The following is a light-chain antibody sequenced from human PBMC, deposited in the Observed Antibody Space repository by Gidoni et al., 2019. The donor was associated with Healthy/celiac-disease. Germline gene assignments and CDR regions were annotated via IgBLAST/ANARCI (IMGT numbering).Light chain of an antibody. CDR3: QQYNSYPLT. J-gene: IGKJ4*01. CDR1: QSISSW. Sequence: DIHTTQSPSTLSASVGDRVTITGRASQSISSWLAWYQQKPGKAPKLLNYKASSLESGVPSRFSGSGYGTEFTLTISSLQPDDFATYYCQQYNSYPLTFGGGTKVEIK. CDR2: KAS. V-gene: IGKV1-5*03.